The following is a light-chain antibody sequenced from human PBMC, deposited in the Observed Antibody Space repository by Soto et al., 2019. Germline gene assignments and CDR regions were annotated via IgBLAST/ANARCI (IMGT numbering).Light chain of an antibody. V-gene: IGLV2-14*03. Sequence: QSVLTQPASVSGSPGQSITISCTGTSSDVGGYNYVSWYQQHPGKAPRLIIYDVSDRPSGVSNRFSGSKSGNTASLTISGLQPEDEADYYCSSYTISSTTVVVFGGGTKLTVL. J-gene: IGLJ2*01. CDR3: SSYTISSTTVVV. CDR2: DVS. CDR1: SSDVGGYNY.